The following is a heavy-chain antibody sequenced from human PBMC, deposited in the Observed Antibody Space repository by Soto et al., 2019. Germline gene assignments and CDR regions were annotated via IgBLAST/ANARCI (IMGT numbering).Heavy chain of an antibody. D-gene: IGHD6-19*01. Sequence: TLSLTCTVSGGSISSGGYYWSWIRQHPGKGLEWIGYIYYSGSTYYNPSLKSRVTISVDTSKNQFSLKLSSVTAADTAVYYCGVAGDYYYYMDVWGKGTTVTASS. CDR3: GVAGDYYYYMDV. V-gene: IGHV4-31*03. CDR2: IYYSGST. J-gene: IGHJ6*03. CDR1: GGSISSGGYY.